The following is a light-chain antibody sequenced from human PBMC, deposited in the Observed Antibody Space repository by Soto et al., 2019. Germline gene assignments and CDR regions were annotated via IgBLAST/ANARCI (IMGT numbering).Light chain of an antibody. V-gene: IGKV1-5*01. J-gene: IGKJ1*01. Sequence: DIQMTQSPSTLSASLGYRVTITYRASQSISSWLAWYQQKPGKAPKLLIYDASSLESGVPSRFSGSGSGTEFTLTISSLQPDDFATYYCQQYNSYLTFGQGTRWIS. CDR3: QQYNSYLT. CDR1: QSISSW. CDR2: DAS.